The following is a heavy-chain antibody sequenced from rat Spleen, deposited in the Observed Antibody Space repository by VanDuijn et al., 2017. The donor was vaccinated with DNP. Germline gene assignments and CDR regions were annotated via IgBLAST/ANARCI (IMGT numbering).Heavy chain of an antibody. CDR2: IRSGGDIT. V-gene: IGHV5S13*01. Sequence: EVQLVESGGGLVQPGRSLKLSCAASGFTFSNHGMAWVRQAPTKGLEWVASIRSGGDITYYRDPVKGRFTISRDNAKSTLYLQRDSLRSEDTATYYCARGKGFAYWGQGVMVTVSS. J-gene: IGHJ2*01. CDR1: GFTFSNHG. CDR3: ARGKGFAY.